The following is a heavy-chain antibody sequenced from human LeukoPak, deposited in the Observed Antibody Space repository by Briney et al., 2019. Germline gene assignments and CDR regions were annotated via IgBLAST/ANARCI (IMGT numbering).Heavy chain of an antibody. CDR3: ARGGRPPQHTTPGYYYYMDV. Sequence: ASVKVSCKASGYTFTGYYMHWVRQAPGQGLEWMGWINPNSGGTNYAQKFKGRVTMTRDTSISTAYMELSRLRSDDTAVYYCARGGRPPQHTTPGYYYYMDVWGKGTTVTVSS. CDR1: GYTFTGYY. CDR2: INPNSGGT. D-gene: IGHD1-14*01. V-gene: IGHV1-2*02. J-gene: IGHJ6*03.